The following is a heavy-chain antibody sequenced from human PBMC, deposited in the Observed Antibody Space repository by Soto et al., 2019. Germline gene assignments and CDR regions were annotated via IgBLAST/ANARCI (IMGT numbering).Heavy chain of an antibody. V-gene: IGHV3-23*01. Sequence: EVQLLESGGGLLQPGGSLRLSCAASGFIFSNYAMNWVRQAPGKGLEWVSFVSANADRTFYADSVKGRFSISRDNSKNTLYLQMNNLRAEDTAIYYCSKGRLSFDFWGQGTLVTVSS. CDR3: SKGRLSFDF. J-gene: IGHJ4*02. CDR2: VSANADRT. CDR1: GFIFSNYA.